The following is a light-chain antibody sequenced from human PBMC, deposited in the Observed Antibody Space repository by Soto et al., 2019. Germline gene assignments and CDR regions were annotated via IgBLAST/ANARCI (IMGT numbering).Light chain of an antibody. J-gene: IGKJ1*01. CDR3: HQYRYPPQT. Sequence: DIVMTQSPDSLAVSLGERATINCKTSQSVLFSSNNKNYLSWFQHKPGQPPKLLIYWASTRESGVPDRFSGRGSGTDFTLTISSLQAEDVAVYYCHQYRYPPQTFGQGTNVEIK. V-gene: IGKV4-1*01. CDR1: QSVLFSSNNKNY. CDR2: WAS.